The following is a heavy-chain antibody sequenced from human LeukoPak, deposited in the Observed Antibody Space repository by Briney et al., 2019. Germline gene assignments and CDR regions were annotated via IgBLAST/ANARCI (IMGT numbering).Heavy chain of an antibody. CDR3: AKGYGWEASHYYYYMDV. CDR1: GFTFSDYY. V-gene: IGHV3-11*04. Sequence: GGSLRLSCVASGFTFSDYYMSWIRQASGNGLEWVSYMSTSDSPIYYTDSVKGRFTISRDNAKNSPYLQMKSLRTEDTAVYYCAKGYGWEASHYYYYMDVWGKGTTVTISS. D-gene: IGHD1-26*01. CDR2: MSTSDSPI. J-gene: IGHJ6*03.